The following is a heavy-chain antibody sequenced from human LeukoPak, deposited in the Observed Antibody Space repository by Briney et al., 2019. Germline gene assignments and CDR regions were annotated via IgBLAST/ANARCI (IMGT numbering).Heavy chain of an antibody. D-gene: IGHD6-19*01. CDR1: GYTFTGYY. Sequence: ASVKVSCKASGYTFTGYYMQWVRQAPGQGLEWMGWINPNSGGTNYAQKFQGRVTMTRDTSISTGHMELRRLRSDDTAVYYCARERRSSGGAFDIWGPGTMVTVSS. CDR3: ARERRSSGGAFDI. V-gene: IGHV1-2*02. J-gene: IGHJ3*02. CDR2: INPNSGGT.